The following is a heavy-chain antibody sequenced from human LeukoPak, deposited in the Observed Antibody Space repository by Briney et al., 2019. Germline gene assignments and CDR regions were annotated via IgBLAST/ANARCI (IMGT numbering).Heavy chain of an antibody. CDR3: TTDTWYSAGH. CDR1: GFTLSNNA. V-gene: IGHV3-23*01. D-gene: IGHD2-15*01. Sequence: GGSLRLSCVASGFTLSNNAMAWVRQAPGKGLEWVSALGGSDDRTDYADSVQGRFTISRDNSKNTLYLQMNSLRAEDTAIYYCTTDTWYSAGHWGQGTLVTVSS. J-gene: IGHJ4*02. CDR2: LGGSDDRT.